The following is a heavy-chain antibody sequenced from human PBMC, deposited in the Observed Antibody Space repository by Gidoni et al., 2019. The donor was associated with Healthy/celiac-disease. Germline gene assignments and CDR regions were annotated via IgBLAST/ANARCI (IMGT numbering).Heavy chain of an antibody. CDR2: MNPNSGNK. J-gene: IGHJ5*02. Sequence: HVQLVQSWAEVKKPGASVKVSCNASGYTFTSYDIKWMRQATGQGLEWMGWMNPNSGNKGYAQKFEGRVTMNRNTSISTAYMELSRLRSEDTAVYYCARYDNWFDPWGQGTLVTVSS. V-gene: IGHV1-8*01. CDR1: GYTFTSYD. CDR3: ARYDNWFDP.